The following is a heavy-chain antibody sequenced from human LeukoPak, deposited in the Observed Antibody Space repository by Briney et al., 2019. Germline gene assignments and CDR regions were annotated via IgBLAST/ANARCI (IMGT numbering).Heavy chain of an antibody. J-gene: IGHJ4*02. Sequence: GGSLRLSCAASGFGVSVNYVSWVRQAPGKGLEWVSVLYASGITKYADSVKGRFTISRDTSDNTLNLQMNDLGAEDSAVYYCAAKGNGYTGIYVFAHWGQGTLVTVSA. CDR1: GFGVSVNY. CDR2: LYASGIT. D-gene: IGHD1-26*01. CDR3: AAKGNGYTGIYVFAH. V-gene: IGHV3-66*01.